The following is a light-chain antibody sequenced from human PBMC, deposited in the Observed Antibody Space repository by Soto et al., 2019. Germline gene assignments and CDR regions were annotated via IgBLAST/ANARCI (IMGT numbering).Light chain of an antibody. CDR1: QSVSSSY. J-gene: IGKJ3*01. V-gene: IGKV3-20*01. CDR3: QQYGSSVFT. CDR2: GAS. Sequence: EIVLTQSPGTLSLSPGERATLSCRASQSVSSSYLAWYQQKPGQAPRLLIYGASSRATGIPDRFSGSGSGTDFTLTISRLEPEDFEVYYCQQYGSSVFTFGPGTTVAI.